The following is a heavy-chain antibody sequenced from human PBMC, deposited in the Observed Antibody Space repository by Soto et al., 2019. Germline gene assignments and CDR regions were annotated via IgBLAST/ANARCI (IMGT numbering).Heavy chain of an antibody. Sequence: ASVKVSCKASGFTFTSSAVQWVRQARGQRLEWIGWIVVGSGNTNYAQKFQERVTITRDMSTSTAYMELSSLRSEDTAVYYCAAGGAWEILTPTFADYWGQGTLVTVSS. CDR3: AAGGAWEILTPTFADY. CDR1: GFTFTSSA. D-gene: IGHD1-26*01. J-gene: IGHJ4*02. CDR2: IVVGSGNT. V-gene: IGHV1-58*01.